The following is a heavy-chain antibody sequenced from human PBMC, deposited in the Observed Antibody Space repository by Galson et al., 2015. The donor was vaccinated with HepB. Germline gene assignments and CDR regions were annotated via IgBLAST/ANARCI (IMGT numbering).Heavy chain of an antibody. Sequence: SLRLSCAASGFTFSRYAMHWVRQAPGKGLEWVAIISFDGSSNYYADSVKGRFTISRDNSRNTVLLQMNSLRAEDTAIYYCAKMQGFFDYGGQGTLVTVSS. CDR3: AKMQGFFDY. CDR1: GFTFSRYA. J-gene: IGHJ4*02. CDR2: ISFDGSSN. D-gene: IGHD5-24*01. V-gene: IGHV3-30-3*01.